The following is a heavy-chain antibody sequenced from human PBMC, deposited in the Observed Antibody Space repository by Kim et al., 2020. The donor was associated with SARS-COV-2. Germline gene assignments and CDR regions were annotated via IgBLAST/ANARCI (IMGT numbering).Heavy chain of an antibody. J-gene: IGHJ6*02. V-gene: IGHV3-21*01. CDR2: ISSSSSYI. CDR1: GFTFSSYS. Sequence: GGSLRLSCAASGFTFSSYSMNWVRQAPGKGLEWVSSISSSSSYIYYADSVKGRFTISRDNAKNSLYLQMNSLRAEDTAVYYCARYGDIVVVPAAYYYYYGMDVWAQATTVTASS. CDR3: ARYGDIVVVPAAYYYYYGMDV. D-gene: IGHD2-2*01.